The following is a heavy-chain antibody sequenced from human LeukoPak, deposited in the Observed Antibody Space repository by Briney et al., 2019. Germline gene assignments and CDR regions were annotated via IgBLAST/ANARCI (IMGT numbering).Heavy chain of an antibody. V-gene: IGHV6-1*01. J-gene: IGHJ4*02. CDR3: ARGAVRGNTNSDY. CDR1: GDSVSGSPAV. CDR2: AYYRSKWYI. Sequence: SQTLSLTCAISGDSVSGSPAVWNWIRQSPSRGLEWLGRAYYRSKWYIDYAVSVNGRITITPDTSKNQFSLQLNSVTPEDTAVYYCARGAVRGNTNSDYWGQGTLVTVSS. D-gene: IGHD3-10*01.